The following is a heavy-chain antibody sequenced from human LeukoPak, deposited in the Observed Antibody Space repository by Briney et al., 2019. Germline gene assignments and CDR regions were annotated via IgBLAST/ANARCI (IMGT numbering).Heavy chain of an antibody. CDR2: IIPIFGTA. V-gene: IGHV1-69*13. CDR3: ARVASGWPEPYGAFDI. Sequence: ASVKVSCKASGGTFSSYAISWVRQAPGQGLEWMGGIIPIFGTANYAQKFQGRVTITADESTSTAYMELSSLRSEDTAVYYCARVASGWPEPYGAFDIWGQGTMVTVSS. D-gene: IGHD6-19*01. CDR1: GGTFSSYA. J-gene: IGHJ3*02.